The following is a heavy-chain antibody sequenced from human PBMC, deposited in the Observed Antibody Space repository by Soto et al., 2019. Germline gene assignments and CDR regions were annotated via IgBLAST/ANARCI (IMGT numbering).Heavy chain of an antibody. CDR2: ISSSSSYT. J-gene: IGHJ4*02. D-gene: IGHD3-22*01. V-gene: IGHV3-11*06. CDR3: ARTPYYYDSSGYYLDY. CDR1: GFTFSDYY. Sequence: GGSLRLSCAASGFTFSDYYMSWIRQAPGKGLEWVSYISSSSSYTNYADSVKGRFTISRDNAKNSLYLQMNSLRAEDTAVYYRARTPYYYDSSGYYLDYWGQGTLVTVSS.